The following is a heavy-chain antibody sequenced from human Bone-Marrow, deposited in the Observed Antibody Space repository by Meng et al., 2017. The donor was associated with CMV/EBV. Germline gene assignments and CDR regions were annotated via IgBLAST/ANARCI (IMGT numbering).Heavy chain of an antibody. V-gene: IGHV3-30*04. CDR1: GFTFSSYA. CDR2: ISYDGSNK. J-gene: IGHJ6*02. D-gene: IGHD6-6*01. CDR3: ARGPLGYSSSPYYYGMDV. Sequence: GGSLRLSCAASGFTFSSYAMHWVRQAPGKGLEWVAVISYDGSNKYYADSVKGRFTISRDNSKNTLYLQMNSLRAEDTAVYYRARGPLGYSSSPYYYGMDVWGQGTTVTVSS.